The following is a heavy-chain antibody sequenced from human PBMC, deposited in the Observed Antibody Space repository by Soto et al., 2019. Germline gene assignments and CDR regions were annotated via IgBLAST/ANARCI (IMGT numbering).Heavy chain of an antibody. J-gene: IGHJ5*02. Sequence: SETLSLTCAVYGGSFSGYYWSWIRQPPGKGLEWIGEINHSGSTNYNPSLKSRVTISVDTSKNQFSLKLSSVTAADTAVYYCARVRRAVWFGETPNKIDPWGQGTLVTVSS. V-gene: IGHV4-34*01. D-gene: IGHD3-10*01. CDR3: ARVRRAVWFGETPNKIDP. CDR2: INHSGST. CDR1: GGSFSGYY.